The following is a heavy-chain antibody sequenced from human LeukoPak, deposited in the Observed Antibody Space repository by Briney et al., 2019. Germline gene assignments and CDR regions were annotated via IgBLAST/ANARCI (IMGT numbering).Heavy chain of an antibody. CDR3: ARACTDTTCPFDS. CDR1: GFTFMSYA. Sequence: GGSLRLSCTASGFTFMSYAMHWVRQAPGKGLEYVSSITSNGVGKYYADSGEGRFSISRDNSKNTLYLQLDSLRTEDMAIYYCARACTDTTCPFDSWGRGTLVTVSS. CDR2: ITSNGVGK. J-gene: IGHJ4*02. D-gene: IGHD2-8*02. V-gene: IGHV3-64*02.